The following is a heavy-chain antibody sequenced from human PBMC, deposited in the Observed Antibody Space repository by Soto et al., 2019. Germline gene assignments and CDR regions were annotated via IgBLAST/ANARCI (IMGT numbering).Heavy chain of an antibody. CDR1: GFTFRNYG. Sequence: PGGSLRLSCAASGFTFRNYGMNWVRQAPGKGLEWVSYISSGSSTIYYADSVKGRFTISRDNAKNSLYLQMNGLRADDTAVYYCAKDYYDILTGYPYYYYMDVWGKGTTVTVSS. D-gene: IGHD3-9*01. CDR3: AKDYYDILTGYPYYYYMDV. V-gene: IGHV3-48*01. CDR2: ISSGSSTI. J-gene: IGHJ6*03.